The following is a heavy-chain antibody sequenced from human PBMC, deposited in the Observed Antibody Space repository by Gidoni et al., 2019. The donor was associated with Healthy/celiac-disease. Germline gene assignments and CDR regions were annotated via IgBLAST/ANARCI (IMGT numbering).Heavy chain of an antibody. Sequence: EVQLVESGGGLVQPGGSLRLSFAASGFTFSSYEMNWVRQAPGKGLEWVSYISSSGSTIYYADSVKGRFTISRDNAKNSLYLQMNSLRAEDTAVYYCARVRGYDFWSGYLEFDPWGQGTLVTVSS. D-gene: IGHD3-3*01. CDR2: ISSSGSTI. CDR1: GFTFSSYE. V-gene: IGHV3-48*03. CDR3: ARVRGYDFWSGYLEFDP. J-gene: IGHJ5*02.